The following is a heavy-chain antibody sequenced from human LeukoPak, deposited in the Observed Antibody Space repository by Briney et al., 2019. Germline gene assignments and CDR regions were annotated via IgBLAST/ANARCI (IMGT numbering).Heavy chain of an antibody. D-gene: IGHD3-10*01. CDR1: GFPFSSYS. V-gene: IGHV3-48*01. CDR3: ARLEHGSGSCLGY. CDR2: ISSSSSTI. Sequence: GGSLRLSCAASGFPFSSYSMNWVRQAPGKGLEWVSYISSSSSTIYYADSVKGRFTISRDNAKNSLYLQMNSLRAEDTAVYYCARLEHGSGSCLGYWGQGTLVTVSS. J-gene: IGHJ4*02.